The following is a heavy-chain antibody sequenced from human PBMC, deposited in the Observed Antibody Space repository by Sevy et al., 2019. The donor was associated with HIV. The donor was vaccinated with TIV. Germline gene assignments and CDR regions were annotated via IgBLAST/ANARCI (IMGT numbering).Heavy chain of an antibody. D-gene: IGHD2-15*01. CDR1: GFSFSYYG. V-gene: IGHV3-30*03. Sequence: GGSLRLSCIGSGFSFSYYGIHWVRQSPGKGLDWVALISHDGINEYYADSVKGRFTISRDNSKNTLYLQMNSLRAEDTAVYYCAREDIVLGEDNYYGIDVWGQGTTVTVSS. CDR3: AREDIVLGEDNYYGIDV. CDR2: ISHDGINE. J-gene: IGHJ6*02.